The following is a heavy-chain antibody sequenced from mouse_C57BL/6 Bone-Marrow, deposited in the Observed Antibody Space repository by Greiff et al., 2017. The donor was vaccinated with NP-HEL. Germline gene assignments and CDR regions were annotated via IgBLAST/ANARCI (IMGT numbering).Heavy chain of an antibody. CDR1: GYTFTSYW. D-gene: IGHD1-1*01. V-gene: IGHV1-64*01. CDR2: IHPNSGST. Sequence: VQLHQPGAELVKPGASVKLSCKASGYTFTSYWMHWVKQRPGQGLEWIGMIHPNSGSTNYNEKFKSKATLTVDKSSSTAYMQLSSLTSEDSAVYYCARTLFTTVVSRMDYWGQGTSVTVSS. CDR3: ARTLFTTVVSRMDY. J-gene: IGHJ4*01.